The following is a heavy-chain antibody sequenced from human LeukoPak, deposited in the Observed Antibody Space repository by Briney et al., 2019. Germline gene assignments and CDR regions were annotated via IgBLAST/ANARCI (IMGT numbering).Heavy chain of an antibody. Sequence: ASVKVSCKASGYTFTSCGISWVRQAPGQGLEWMGWISANNGNTHYAHKLQDRVTMTTDTSTTTAYMELRSLRSDDTAVYYCARDLRGYNYGYSLDFWGQGTLVTVSS. D-gene: IGHD5-18*01. CDR3: ARDLRGYNYGYSLDF. CDR1: GYTFTSCG. J-gene: IGHJ4*02. CDR2: ISANNGNT. V-gene: IGHV1-18*01.